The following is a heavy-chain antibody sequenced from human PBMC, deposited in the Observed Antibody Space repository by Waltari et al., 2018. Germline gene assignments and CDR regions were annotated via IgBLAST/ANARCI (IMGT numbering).Heavy chain of an antibody. V-gene: IGHV4-61*02. CDR1: GGSISSGSYY. CDR3: ARTPLSDYGGLRDAFDI. CDR2: IYTSGST. D-gene: IGHD4-17*01. J-gene: IGHJ3*02. Sequence: QVQLQESGPGLVKPSQTLSLTCTVSGGSISSGSYYWSWIRQPAGKGLEWIGRIYTSGSTNYNPSRKSRVTISVDTSKNQFSLKLSSVTAADTAVYYCARTPLSDYGGLRDAFDIWGQGTMVTVSS.